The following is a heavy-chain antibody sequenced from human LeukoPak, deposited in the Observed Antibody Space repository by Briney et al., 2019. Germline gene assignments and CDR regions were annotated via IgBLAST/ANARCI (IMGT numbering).Heavy chain of an antibody. J-gene: IGHJ4*02. V-gene: IGHV4-30-2*01. CDR1: GGSVSSGGYY. Sequence: SQTLSLTCTVSGGSVSSGGYYWSWIRQPPGKGLEWIGYIYHSGSTYYNPSLKSRVTISVDRSKNQFSLKLSSVTAADTAVYYCAREMVDSSGWYLIDYWGQGTLVTVSS. CDR3: AREMVDSSGWYLIDY. CDR2: IYHSGST. D-gene: IGHD6-19*01.